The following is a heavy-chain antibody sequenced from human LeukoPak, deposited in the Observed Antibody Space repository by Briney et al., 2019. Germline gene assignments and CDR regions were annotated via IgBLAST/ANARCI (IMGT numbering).Heavy chain of an antibody. Sequence: PGGSLRLSCAASGFTFSSYAMSWVRQAPGQGLEWLSAISGSGGSTYYADSVKGRFTISSDNSKNTPYLQMNSLRAADTALYYCANDLAGLFGYYHYYLDVWGKGTPVTVSS. CDR3: ANDLAGLFGYYHYYLDV. CDR2: ISGSGGST. CDR1: GFTFSSYA. J-gene: IGHJ6*03. D-gene: IGHD2-21*01. V-gene: IGHV3-23*01.